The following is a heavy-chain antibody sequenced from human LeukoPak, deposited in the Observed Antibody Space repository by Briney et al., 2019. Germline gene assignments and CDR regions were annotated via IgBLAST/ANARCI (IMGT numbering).Heavy chain of an antibody. J-gene: IGHJ4*02. CDR1: GGSFSGYY. Sequence: PSETLSLTCAVYGGSFSGYYWSWIRQPPGKGLEWIGEINHSGSTNYNPSLKSRVTISVDTSKNQVSLKLSSVTAADTAVYYCARESGVYCSGGSCPNYFDYWGQGTLVTVSS. CDR3: ARESGVYCSGGSCPNYFDY. CDR2: INHSGST. D-gene: IGHD2-15*01. V-gene: IGHV4-34*01.